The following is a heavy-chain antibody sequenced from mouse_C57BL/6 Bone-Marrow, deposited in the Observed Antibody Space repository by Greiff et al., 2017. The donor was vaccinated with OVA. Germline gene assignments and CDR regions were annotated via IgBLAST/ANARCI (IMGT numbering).Heavy chain of an antibody. Sequence: QVQLQQPGAELVKPGASVKLSCKASGYTFTSYWMHWVKQRPGQGLEWIGMIHPNSGSTNYNEKFKSKATLTADKSSSTAYMQLSSLTSEDSAVYFCARNYDCDHDYAMDYWGQGTSVTVSS. CDR3: ARNYDCDHDYAMDY. J-gene: IGHJ4*01. D-gene: IGHD2-4*01. V-gene: IGHV1-64*01. CDR1: GYTFTSYW. CDR2: IHPNSGST.